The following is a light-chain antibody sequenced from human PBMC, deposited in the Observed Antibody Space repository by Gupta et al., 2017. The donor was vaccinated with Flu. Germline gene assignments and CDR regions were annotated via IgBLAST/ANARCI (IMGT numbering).Light chain of an antibody. CDR2: KAA. Sequence: VGDRGTMTFRASQRISNWFAWYQQKPGKAPKLLIHKAARLQSGVSSRFSGSGYGTEFTLTISSLQPDDCATYYCQQYKSYRSFGQGTKVEIK. CDR1: QRISNW. J-gene: IGKJ1*01. V-gene: IGKV1-5*03. CDR3: QQYKSYRS.